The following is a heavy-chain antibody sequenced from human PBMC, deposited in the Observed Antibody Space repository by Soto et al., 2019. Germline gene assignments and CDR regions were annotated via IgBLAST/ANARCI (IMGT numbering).Heavy chain of an antibody. CDR2: IYYSGST. V-gene: IGHV4-31*11. CDR1: GGSISSGDYY. D-gene: IGHD3-10*01. Sequence: PSETLSLTCAVSGGSISSGDYYWSWIRQHPGKGLEWIGYIYYSGSTYYNPSLKSRVTISVDTSKNQFSLKLSSVTAADTAVYYCARAPHYPLGPPFFDYWGQGTLVTVSS. J-gene: IGHJ4*02. CDR3: ARAPHYPLGPPFFDY.